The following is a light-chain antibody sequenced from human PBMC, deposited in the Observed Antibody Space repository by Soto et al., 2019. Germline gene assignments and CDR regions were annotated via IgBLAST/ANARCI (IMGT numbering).Light chain of an antibody. J-gene: IGKJ4*01. Sequence: EIVLTQSPATLSLSPGDRAVLSCRASQSVSRSLTWYQHKPGQAPRLLIYDASTRATGIPRRFSGSGSGTDFTLTIISLEPEDCAVYYCQQRSNRFGGGTKVEIK. CDR3: QQRSNR. CDR1: QSVSRS. CDR2: DAS. V-gene: IGKV3-11*01.